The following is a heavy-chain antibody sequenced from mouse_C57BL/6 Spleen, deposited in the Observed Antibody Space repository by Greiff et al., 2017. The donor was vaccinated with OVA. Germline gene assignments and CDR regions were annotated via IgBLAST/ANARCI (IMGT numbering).Heavy chain of an antibody. J-gene: IGHJ2*01. Sequence: QVQLKQPGAELVKPGASVKLSCKASGYTFTDYEMHWVKQTPVHGLEWIGAIDPETGGTAYNQKFKGKAILTADKSSSTAYMELRSLTSEDSAVYYCTRSYYSNLNFDYWGQGTTLTVSS. D-gene: IGHD2-5*01. CDR3: TRSYYSNLNFDY. CDR1: GYTFTDYE. V-gene: IGHV1-15*01. CDR2: IDPETGGT.